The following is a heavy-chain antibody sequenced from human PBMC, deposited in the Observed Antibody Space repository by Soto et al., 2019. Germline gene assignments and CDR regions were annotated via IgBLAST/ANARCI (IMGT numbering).Heavy chain of an antibody. Sequence: PGVSLRLSCAASGFTFSSYAMSWVRQAPGKGLEWVSAISGSGGSTYYADSVKGRFTISRDNSKNTLYLQMNSLRAEDTAVYYCAKGQVVVVAESCDYWGQGTLVTVSS. D-gene: IGHD2-15*01. CDR3: AKGQVVVVAESCDY. V-gene: IGHV3-23*01. J-gene: IGHJ4*02. CDR2: ISGSGGST. CDR1: GFTFSSYA.